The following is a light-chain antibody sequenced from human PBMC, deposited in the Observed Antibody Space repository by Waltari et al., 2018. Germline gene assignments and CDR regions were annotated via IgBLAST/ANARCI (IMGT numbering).Light chain of an antibody. V-gene: IGKV3-15*01. J-gene: IGKJ1*01. CDR2: GAS. CDR1: QSVTTN. Sequence: EIVMTQSPASLPLSPGERVTLPCRASQSVTTNLAWYQQKPGQAPRLLIYGASTRAAGIPARFSGSGSGTEFTLTISGLQSEDFAFYYCQQYNDWPPWTFGQGTKVEIK. CDR3: QQYNDWPPWT.